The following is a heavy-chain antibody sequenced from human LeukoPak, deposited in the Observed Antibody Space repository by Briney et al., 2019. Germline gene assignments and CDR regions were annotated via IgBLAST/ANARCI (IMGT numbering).Heavy chain of an antibody. CDR2: IYYSGST. V-gene: IGHV4-59*01. J-gene: IGHJ3*02. D-gene: IGHD3-3*01. CDR1: GVSISSYY. Sequence: SETLSLTCTVSGVSISSYYWSWIRQPPGKGLEWIGYIYYSGSTNYNPSLESRVTISVDTFKNQFSLRLSSVTAADTAVYFCASKSERFLETGAFDIWGQGTMVTVSS. CDR3: ASKSERFLETGAFDI.